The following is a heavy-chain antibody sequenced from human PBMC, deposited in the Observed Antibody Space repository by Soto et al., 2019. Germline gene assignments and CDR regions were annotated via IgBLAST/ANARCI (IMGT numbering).Heavy chain of an antibody. CDR1: GGSMRNYF. CDR3: AAGEASSRNLAPYYLDF. CDR2: IHYSGTT. D-gene: IGHD6-13*01. Sequence: SETLSLTCTVSGGSMRNYFRTWIRQPPGKGLEWIGYIHYSGTTSFFPSYNPSLRSRVTISEDTSKNQFSLKLLSVTTADTAVYFCAAGEASSRNLAPYYLDFWGQGTRVTSPQ. V-gene: IGHV4-59*01. J-gene: IGHJ4*02.